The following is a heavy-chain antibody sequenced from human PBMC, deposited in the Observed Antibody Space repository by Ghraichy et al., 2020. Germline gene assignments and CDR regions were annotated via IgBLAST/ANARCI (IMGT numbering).Heavy chain of an antibody. CDR1: GFTFSSYS. J-gene: IGHJ4*02. Sequence: GGSLRLSCAASGFTFSSYSMNWVRQAPGKGLEWVSYISSSSSTIYYADSVKGRFTISRDNAKNSLYLQMNSLRDEDTAVYYCTKTPQWLSLLPDYWGQGTLVTVSS. D-gene: IGHD3-22*01. V-gene: IGHV3-48*02. CDR2: ISSSSSTI. CDR3: TKTPQWLSLLPDY.